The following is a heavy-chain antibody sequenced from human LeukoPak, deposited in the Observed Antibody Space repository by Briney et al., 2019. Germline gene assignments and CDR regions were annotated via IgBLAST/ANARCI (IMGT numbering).Heavy chain of an antibody. D-gene: IGHD3-3*01. V-gene: IGHV3-23*01. J-gene: IGHJ4*02. CDR1: GFTFSSYA. CDR3: AKDHYYDFWSGYHFDY. CDR2: ISGSGGST. Sequence: GGSLRLSCAASGFTFSSYAMSWVRQAPGKGLEWVSSISGSGGSTYFADSLKGRFTISRDNSKNTLYLQMNSLRAEDTAVYYCAKDHYYDFWSGYHFDYWGQGTLVTVSS.